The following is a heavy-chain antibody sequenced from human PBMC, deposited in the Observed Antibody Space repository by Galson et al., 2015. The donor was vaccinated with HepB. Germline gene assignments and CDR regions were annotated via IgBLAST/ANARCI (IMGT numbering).Heavy chain of an antibody. CDR3: ARDRSIAARRGRFDY. CDR2: INPSGGST. CDR1: GYTFTSYY. J-gene: IGHJ4*02. D-gene: IGHD6-6*01. V-gene: IGHV1-46*01. Sequence: SVKVSCKASGYTFTSYYMHWVRQAPGQGLEWMGIINPSGGSTSYAQKFQGRVTMTRDTSTSTVYMELSSLRSEDTAVYYCARDRSIAARRGRFDYWGQGTLVTVSS.